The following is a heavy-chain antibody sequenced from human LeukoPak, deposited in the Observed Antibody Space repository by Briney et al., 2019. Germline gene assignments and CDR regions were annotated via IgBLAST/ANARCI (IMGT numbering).Heavy chain of an antibody. CDR3: AGRSEYHTNRWPFDY. D-gene: IGHD2-2*01. CDR1: GFTFSDYY. V-gene: IGHV3-11*04. J-gene: IGHJ4*02. CDR2: ISGSSSAI. Sequence: GGSLRLSCAASGFTFSDYYMSWIRQAPGKGLEWVSYISGSSSAIYYADSVKGRFTISRDNAKNSLYLQMNSLRGEDTAVYYCAGRSEYHTNRWPFDYWGQGTLVTVSS.